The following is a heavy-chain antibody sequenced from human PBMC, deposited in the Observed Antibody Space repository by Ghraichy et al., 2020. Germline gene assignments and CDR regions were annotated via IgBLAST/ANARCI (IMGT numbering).Heavy chain of an antibody. CDR2: IGTAGDQ. V-gene: IGHV3-13*05. D-gene: IGHD1-1*01. CDR3: AREVGGTLDV. CDR1: GFTFSSYD. J-gene: IGHJ6*02. Sequence: GGSLRLSCAASGFTFSSYDMHWVRQATGKGLEWVSSIGTAGDQYYPGSVKGRFTISRENAKNSLYLQMNSLRAGDTAVYYCAREVGGTLDVWGQGTTVTVSS.